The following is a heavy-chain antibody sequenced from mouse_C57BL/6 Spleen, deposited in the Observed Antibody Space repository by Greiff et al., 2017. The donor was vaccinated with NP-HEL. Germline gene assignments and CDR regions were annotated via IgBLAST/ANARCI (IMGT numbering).Heavy chain of an antibody. D-gene: IGHD3-2*02. J-gene: IGHJ2*01. CDR1: GYTFTSYW. V-gene: IGHV1-55*01. CDR2: IYPGSGST. CDR3: AREGTAQATDY. Sequence: QVQLQQPGAELVKPGASVKMSCKASGYTFTSYWITWVKQRPGQGLEWIGDIYPGSGSTNYNEKFKSQATLTVDTSSSTAYMQLSSLTSEDSAVYYCAREGTAQATDYWGQGTTLTVSS.